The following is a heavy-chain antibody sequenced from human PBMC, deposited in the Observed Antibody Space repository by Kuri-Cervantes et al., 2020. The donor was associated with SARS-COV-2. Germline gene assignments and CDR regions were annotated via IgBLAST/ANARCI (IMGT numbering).Heavy chain of an antibody. CDR2: ISYDGHT. J-gene: IGHJ3*02. CDR3: ARPFYSGSPRVAFDI. Sequence: SETLSLTCTVSCDSISLCYWSWIRQPPGKGLEWIGFISYDGHTNYNPSLKSRVTLSVDTSKNQFSLKLSSVTAADTAVYYCARPFYSGSPRVAFDIWGQGTRVTVSS. V-gene: IGHV4-59*08. CDR1: CDSISLCY. D-gene: IGHD1-26*01.